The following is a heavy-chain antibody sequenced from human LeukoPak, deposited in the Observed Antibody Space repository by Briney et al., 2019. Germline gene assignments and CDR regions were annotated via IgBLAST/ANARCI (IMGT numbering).Heavy chain of an antibody. Sequence: SETLSLTCAVYGGSFSNYYWSWIRQPPGKGLEWIGGITHSGSTNYNPSLKSRVTISVDTSKNQFSLKLSSVTAADTAVYYCAGDEDAFDLWGQGTMVSVSS. CDR3: AGDEDAFDL. CDR2: ITHSGST. J-gene: IGHJ3*01. V-gene: IGHV4-34*01. CDR1: GGSFSNYY.